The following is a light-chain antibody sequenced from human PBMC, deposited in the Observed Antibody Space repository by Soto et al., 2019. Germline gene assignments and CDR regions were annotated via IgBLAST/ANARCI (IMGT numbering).Light chain of an antibody. V-gene: IGLV2-23*03. CDR3: CSYAGSSTFFYV. CDR2: EGS. Sequence: QSALTQPASMSGSPGQSITISCTGTSSDVGSYNLVSWYQQHPGKAPKLMIYEGSKRPSGVSNRFSGSKSGNTASLTISGLQAEDEADYYCCSYAGSSTFFYVFGTGTKLTVL. J-gene: IGLJ1*01. CDR1: SSDVGSYNL.